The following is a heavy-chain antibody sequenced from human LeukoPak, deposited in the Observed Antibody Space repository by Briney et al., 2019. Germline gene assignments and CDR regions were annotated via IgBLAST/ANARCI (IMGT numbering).Heavy chain of an antibody. J-gene: IGHJ4*02. V-gene: IGHV3-48*04. CDR3: ARSPNYKGYFDY. CDR1: GFTLSSYG. Sequence: GGSLRLSCAASGFTLSSYGMHWVRQAPGKGLEWVSYISSFSSTIYYADSVMGRFTISRDNAKNSLYLQMNSLRAEDTAVYYCARSPNYKGYFDYWGQGTLVTVSS. D-gene: IGHD3-10*01. CDR2: ISSFSSTI.